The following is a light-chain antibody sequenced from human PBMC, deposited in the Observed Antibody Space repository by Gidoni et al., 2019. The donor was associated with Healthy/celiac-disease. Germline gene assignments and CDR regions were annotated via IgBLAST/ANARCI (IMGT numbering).Light chain of an antibody. CDR2: WAS. V-gene: IGKV4-1*01. J-gene: IGKJ1*01. CDR1: QSVLYSSNNKNY. Sequence: DIVMTQSPDSLAVSLGERATINCKSSQSVLYSSNNKNYLAWYQQKPGQPPKLLIYWASTRESGVPDRFSGSGSGTDFTLTISSLQAEDGAVYYCQQYYSTPPTFXHXTKVEIK. CDR3: QQYYSTPPT.